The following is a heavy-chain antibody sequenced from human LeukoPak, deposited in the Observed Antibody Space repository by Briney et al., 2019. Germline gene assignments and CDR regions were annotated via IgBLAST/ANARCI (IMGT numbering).Heavy chain of an antibody. Sequence: SVKLSRKSSGYTFTSYGISWVRQAPGQGLEWMGGMIPIFGTANYAQKFQGRFTITADESTSTAYMELSSLRSEDTAVYYCARGDSGSYSELFDYWGQGTLVTVSS. CDR2: MIPIFGTA. CDR3: ARGDSGSYSELFDY. D-gene: IGHD1-26*01. V-gene: IGHV1-69*13. CDR1: GYTFTSYG. J-gene: IGHJ4*02.